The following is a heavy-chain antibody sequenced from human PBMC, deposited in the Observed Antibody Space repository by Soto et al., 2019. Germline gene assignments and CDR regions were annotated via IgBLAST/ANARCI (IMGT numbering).Heavy chain of an antibody. CDR2: IYYSGNT. CDR3: ARAVGYGDYVLDY. V-gene: IGHV4-30-4*01. Sequence: QEQLQESGPGLVKPSQTLSLSCSVSGGSISSGDYYWSWIRQPPGKGLEWIGYIYYSGNTQYNPSLKSRLTMSVDTSQNQFSLQLSSVTAAYTAVYYCARAVGYGDYVLDYWGQGTLVTVSS. J-gene: IGHJ4*02. D-gene: IGHD4-17*01. CDR1: GGSISSGDYY.